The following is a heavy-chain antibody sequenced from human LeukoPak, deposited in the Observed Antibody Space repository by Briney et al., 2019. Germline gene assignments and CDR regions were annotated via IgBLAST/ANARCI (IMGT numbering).Heavy chain of an antibody. CDR3: ARGHPFDY. Sequence: SETLSLTCTVSGDSITSNSYYWGWIRPPPGKGLEWIGNIYYSGSTYYNPSLKSRVTISVDTSKTQFSLRLNSVTAADTAVYYCARGHPFDYWGQGTLVTVPS. V-gene: IGHV4-39*01. CDR1: GDSITSNSYY. CDR2: IYYSGST. J-gene: IGHJ4*02.